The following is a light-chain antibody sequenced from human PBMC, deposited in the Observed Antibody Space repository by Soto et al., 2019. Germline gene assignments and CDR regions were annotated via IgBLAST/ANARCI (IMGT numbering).Light chain of an antibody. CDR2: SNN. V-gene: IGLV1-44*01. CDR3: AAWDDSLNGYV. J-gene: IGLJ1*01. Sequence: VLTHPPSASRTPGQRVTISCSGSSSNIGSNTVNWYQQLPGTAPKLLIYSNNQRPSGVPDRFSGSKSGTSASLAISGLQSEDEADYYCAAWDDSLNGYVFGTGTKVTVL. CDR1: SSNIGSNT.